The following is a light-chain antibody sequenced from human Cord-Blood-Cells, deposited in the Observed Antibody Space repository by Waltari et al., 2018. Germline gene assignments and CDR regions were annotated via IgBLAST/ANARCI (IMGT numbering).Light chain of an antibody. V-gene: IGLV3-19*01. CDR1: SLRSYY. CDR3: NSRDSSGNHV. CDR2: GKN. Sequence: SSELTQDPAVSVALGQTVRITCQGASLRSYYASWYQQKPGQAPVIVIYGKNNLPSGIPDRFSGSSSGNTASLTITGAQAEDEADYYCNSRDSSGNHVFGTGTKVTVL. J-gene: IGLJ1*01.